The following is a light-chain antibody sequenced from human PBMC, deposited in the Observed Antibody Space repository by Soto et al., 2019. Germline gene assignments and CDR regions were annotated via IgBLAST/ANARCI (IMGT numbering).Light chain of an antibody. CDR2: DAS. CDR1: QSVSSY. CDR3: HQRSNWPLA. V-gene: IGKV3-11*01. Sequence: EIVLTQSTATLSLSPGERATLSCRASQSVSSYLAWYQQEPGQAPRLLIYDASNRATGIPARFSGSGSGTDFTLTISSLEPEDFAVYYCHQRSNWPLAFGGRTKADIK. J-gene: IGKJ4*01.